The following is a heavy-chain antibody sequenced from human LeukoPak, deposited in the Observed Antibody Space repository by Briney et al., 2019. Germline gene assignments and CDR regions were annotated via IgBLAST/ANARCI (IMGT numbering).Heavy chain of an antibody. J-gene: IGHJ4*02. CDR2: INHSGST. CDR1: GGSFSGYY. D-gene: IGHD3-22*01. V-gene: IGHV4-34*01. CDR3: ARGEGDYYDSSGYHYYFDY. Sequence: SETLSLTCAVYGGSFSGYYWSWIRQPPGKGLEWIGEINHSGSTNYNPSLKSRVTISVDTSKNQFSLKLSSVTAADTAVYYCARGEGDYYDSSGYHYYFDYWGQGTLVTVSS.